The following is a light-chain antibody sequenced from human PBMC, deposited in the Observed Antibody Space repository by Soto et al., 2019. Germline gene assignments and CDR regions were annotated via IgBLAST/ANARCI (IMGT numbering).Light chain of an antibody. Sequence: GASSDVGSYNLVSWYQQHPGKAPKLMIYEGSKRPSGVSNRFSGSKSGNTASLTISGLQAEDEADYYCCSYAGSSTSYVFGTGTKLTV. CDR2: EGS. J-gene: IGLJ1*01. CDR3: CSYAGSSTSYV. CDR1: SSDVGSYNL. V-gene: IGLV2-23*01.